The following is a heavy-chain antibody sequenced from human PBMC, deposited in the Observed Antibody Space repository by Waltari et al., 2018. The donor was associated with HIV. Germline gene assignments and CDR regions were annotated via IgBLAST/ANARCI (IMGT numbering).Heavy chain of an antibody. V-gene: IGHV3-74*01. Sequence: EVQLVESGGCLVQPGGALRLSCCDSGFPFSWSWMHWVRKAPGKGLVWVSRIESEGASTNYADSVKGRVTISRDNAKNTLSLQMNSLSVEDTAVYYCVRAGRSSDGFDVWGQGTMVTVSS. CDR1: GFPFSWSW. D-gene: IGHD6-6*01. CDR3: VRAGRSSDGFDV. J-gene: IGHJ3*01. CDR2: IESEGAST.